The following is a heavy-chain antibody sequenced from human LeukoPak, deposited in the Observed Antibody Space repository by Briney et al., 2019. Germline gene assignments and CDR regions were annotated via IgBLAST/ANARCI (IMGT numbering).Heavy chain of an antibody. CDR2: INPSGGST. CDR3: ARANSSGGTDGYFDY. CDR1: GYTFTNYY. Sequence: ASVKVSCKASGYTFTNYYIHWVRQAPGQGLGWMGIINPSGGSTNYAQKFQGRVTMTRDTSTSTVYMELSSLRSEDTAVYYCARANSSGGTDGYFDYWGQGTLVIVSS. J-gene: IGHJ4*02. D-gene: IGHD6-19*01. V-gene: IGHV1-46*01.